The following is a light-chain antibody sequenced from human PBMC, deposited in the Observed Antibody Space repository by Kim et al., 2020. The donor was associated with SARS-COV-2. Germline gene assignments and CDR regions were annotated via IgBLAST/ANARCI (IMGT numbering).Light chain of an antibody. J-gene: IGLJ1*01. CDR3: SSYATSRSYV. CDR1: SSDVGTYNY. CDR2: DVS. V-gene: IGLV2-14*03. Sequence: TIYYTEPSSDVGTYNYVSWYQHPPGKAPKLLIYDVSERPSGVSNRFSGSKSGNTASLTISGLQAEDEADYYCSSYATSRSYVFGTGTKVTVL.